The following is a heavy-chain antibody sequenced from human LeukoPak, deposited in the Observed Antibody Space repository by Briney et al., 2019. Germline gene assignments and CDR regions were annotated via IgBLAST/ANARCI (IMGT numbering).Heavy chain of an antibody. Sequence: SETLSLTCAVYGGSFSGYYWSWIRQPPGKGLEWIGEINHSGSTNYNPSLKSRVTISVDTSKNQFSLKLSSVTAADTAVYYCARAQVTIFGVVKSMDVWGQGTTVTVSS. CDR2: INHSGST. CDR1: GGSFSGYY. J-gene: IGHJ6*02. D-gene: IGHD3-3*01. CDR3: ARAQVTIFGVVKSMDV. V-gene: IGHV4-34*01.